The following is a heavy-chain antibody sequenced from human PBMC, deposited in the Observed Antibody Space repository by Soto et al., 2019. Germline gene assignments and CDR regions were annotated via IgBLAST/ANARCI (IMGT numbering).Heavy chain of an antibody. J-gene: IGHJ4*02. V-gene: IGHV4-34*01. CDR1: GGSFSGYY. D-gene: IGHD3-3*01. CDR2: INHSGST. Sequence: SETLSLTCAVYGGSFSGYYWSWIRQPPGKGLEWIGEINHSGSTNYNPSLKSRVTISVDTSKDQFSLKLSSVTAADTAVYYCARGGYDFWSGYPPRYWGQGTLVTVSS. CDR3: ARGGYDFWSGYPPRY.